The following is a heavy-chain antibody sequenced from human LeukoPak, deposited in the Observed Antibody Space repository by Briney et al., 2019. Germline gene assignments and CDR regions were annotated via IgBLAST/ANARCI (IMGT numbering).Heavy chain of an antibody. CDR1: GYTFTSYG. CDR2: ISAYNGNT. D-gene: IGHD3-10*01. CDR3: AREAGIDYYGSGSRGWFDP. J-gene: IGHJ5*02. V-gene: IGHV1-18*01. Sequence: GASVKLSCKASGYTFTSYGISWVRQAPGQGLEWMGWISAYNGNTNYAQKLQGRVTMTTDTSTSTAYMELRSLRSDDTAVYYCAREAGIDYYGSGSRGWFDPWGQGTLVTVSS.